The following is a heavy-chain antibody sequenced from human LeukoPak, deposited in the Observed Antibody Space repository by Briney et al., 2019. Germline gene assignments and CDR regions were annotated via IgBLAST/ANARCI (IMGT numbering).Heavy chain of an antibody. CDR1: GFTFSSYG. J-gene: IGHJ4*02. D-gene: IGHD5-12*01. CDR3: AKDRSGYDYLSALGY. CDR2: ISYDGSNK. V-gene: IGHV3-30*18. Sequence: GRSLRLSCAASGFTFSSYGMHWVRQAPGKGLEWVAVISYDGSNKYYADSVKGRFTISRDNSKNTLYLQMNSLRAEDTAVYYCAKDRSGYDYLSALGYWGQGTLVTVSS.